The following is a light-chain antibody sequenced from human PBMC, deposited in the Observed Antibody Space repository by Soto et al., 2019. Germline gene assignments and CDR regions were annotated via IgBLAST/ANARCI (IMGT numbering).Light chain of an antibody. CDR3: QQYGGARWT. CDR1: QSVVTNS. CDR2: GAS. J-gene: IGKJ1*01. V-gene: IGKV3-20*01. Sequence: EVVMTPSHATLSVSPCERATLSFSASQSVVTNSLAWYQQKPGQAPRLIIYGASNRATGIPDRFSGRGSGTDFTLTISRLEPEDCAVYYCQQYGGARWTFGQGTKVDI.